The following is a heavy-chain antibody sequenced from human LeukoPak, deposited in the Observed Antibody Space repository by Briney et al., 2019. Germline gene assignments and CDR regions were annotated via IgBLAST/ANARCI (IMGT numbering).Heavy chain of an antibody. J-gene: IGHJ4*02. CDR3: ARYGYYGYYFDY. Sequence: SSETLSLTCTVSGGSISSYYWSWIRQPPGKGLEWIGEINHSGSTNYNPSLKSRVTISVDTSKNQFSLKLSSVTAADTAVYYCARYGYYGYYFDYWGQGTLVTVSS. D-gene: IGHD3-10*01. V-gene: IGHV4-34*01. CDR2: INHSGST. CDR1: GGSISSYY.